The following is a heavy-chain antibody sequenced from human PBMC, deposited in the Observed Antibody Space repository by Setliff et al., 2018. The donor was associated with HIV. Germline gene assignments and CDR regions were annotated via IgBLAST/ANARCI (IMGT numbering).Heavy chain of an antibody. CDR3: ARVRLSAYWYFDL. V-gene: IGHV1-2*02. CDR1: GYTFTSYA. CDR2: INTEHGGA. D-gene: IGHD3-16*02. J-gene: IGHJ2*01. Sequence: ASVKVSCKASGYTFTSYAIHWLRQGPGQRLQWMAWINTEHGGAYYADNFQGRVTMTRDTSISTAYMELYRLRSDDTAVYYCARVRLSAYWYFDLWGRGTLVTVSS.